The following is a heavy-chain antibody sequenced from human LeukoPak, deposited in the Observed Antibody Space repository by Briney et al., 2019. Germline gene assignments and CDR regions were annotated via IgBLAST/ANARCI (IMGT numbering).Heavy chain of an antibody. J-gene: IGHJ3*02. V-gene: IGHV4-59*01. CDR2: IYYTGST. CDR1: GGSISSYY. CDR3: ARVEYSGYDYRGAFDI. Sequence: SETLSLTCTVSGGSISSYYWSWIRQPLGKGLEWIGYIYYTGSTNYNPSLKSRVTISVDTSKNQFSLKLSSVTAADTVVYYCARVEYSGYDYRGAFDIWGQGTMVTVSS. D-gene: IGHD5-12*01.